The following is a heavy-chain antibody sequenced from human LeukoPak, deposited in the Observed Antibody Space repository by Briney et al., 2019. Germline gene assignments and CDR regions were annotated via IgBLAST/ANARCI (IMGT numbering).Heavy chain of an antibody. CDR2: ISYDGSNK. CDR1: GFTFEYFA. V-gene: IGHV3-30*18. Sequence: GGSLRLSCAASGFTFEYFAMHWVRQAPGKGLEWVAVISYDGSNKYYGDSVKGRFTISRDNSKNTLYLQMNSLRAEDTAVYYCAKGPPGVPTPTNLDYWGQGTLVTVSS. J-gene: IGHJ4*02. D-gene: IGHD2-2*01. CDR3: AKGPPGVPTPTNLDY.